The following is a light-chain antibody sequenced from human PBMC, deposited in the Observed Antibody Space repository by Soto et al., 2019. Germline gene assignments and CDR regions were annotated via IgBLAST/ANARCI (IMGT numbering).Light chain of an antibody. V-gene: IGLV2-11*01. J-gene: IGLJ2*01. CDR1: SSDVGSSNF. CDR2: DVT. CDR3: CSYAGTFTPVV. Sequence: QSALTQPRSVSGSPGQSVAISCTGTSSDVGSSNFVSWYQQHPGKAPKLMIYDVTARPSGVPDRFSASKSGNTASLTISWLQAEDEADYYCCSYAGTFTPVVFGGGTQLTVL.